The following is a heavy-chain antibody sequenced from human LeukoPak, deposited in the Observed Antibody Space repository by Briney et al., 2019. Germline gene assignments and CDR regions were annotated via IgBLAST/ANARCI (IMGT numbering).Heavy chain of an antibody. Sequence: SVKVSCKASGYTFTSYAMNWVRQAPGQGLEWMGGIIPIFGTADYAQKFQGRVTITADESTSTAYMELSSLRSDDTAVYYCARGGVSSGSYYKTLLGFDYWGQGTLVTVSS. D-gene: IGHD3-10*01. V-gene: IGHV1-69*13. CDR1: GYTFTSYA. CDR3: ARGGVSSGSYYKTLLGFDY. CDR2: IIPIFGTA. J-gene: IGHJ4*02.